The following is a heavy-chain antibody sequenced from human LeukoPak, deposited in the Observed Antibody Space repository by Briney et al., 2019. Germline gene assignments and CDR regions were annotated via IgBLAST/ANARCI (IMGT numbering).Heavy chain of an antibody. V-gene: IGHV3-30-3*01. J-gene: IGHJ4*02. Sequence: GGSLRLSCAGSGFTFASYAVHWVRQAPGKRLEWVAFISSDGTTEHYRDSVKGRFTLSRDNSKNTVSLQMNNLGTEDTAVYYCARGRDSGSFLIDYWGQGTLVTVSS. CDR3: ARGRDSGSFLIDY. D-gene: IGHD3-10*01. CDR2: ISSDGTTE. CDR1: GFTFASYA.